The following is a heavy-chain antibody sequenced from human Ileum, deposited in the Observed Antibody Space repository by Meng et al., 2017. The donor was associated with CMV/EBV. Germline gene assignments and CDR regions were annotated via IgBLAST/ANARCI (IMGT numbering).Heavy chain of an antibody. CDR1: GFTFSSYG. CDR3: AKDGNSWNYYYFAY. V-gene: IGHV3-30*02. Sequence: GGSLRLSCAASGFTFSSYGMHWVRQAPGKGLEWVAFIRYDGSNKYYADSVKGRFTISRDTSKNTLYLQMNSLRAEDTAVYYCAKDGNSWNYYYFAYWGRGTPVTVAS. CDR2: IRYDGSNK. D-gene: IGHD1-7*01. J-gene: IGHJ4*01.